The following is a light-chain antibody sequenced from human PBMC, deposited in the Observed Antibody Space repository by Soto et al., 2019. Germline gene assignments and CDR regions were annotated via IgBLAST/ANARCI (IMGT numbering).Light chain of an antibody. V-gene: IGLV4-69*01. Sequence: QSVLTQSPSASASLGASVKLTCTLSSGHSNFAIAWLQQQPDRGPRYLMKVNTDGSHDKGDGIPDRFSGSTSGAERYLTISSLQSEDEADYYCQTWGTGTHVLFGGGTQLTVL. CDR1: SGHSNFA. CDR3: QTWGTGTHVL. CDR2: VNTDGSH. J-gene: IGLJ2*01.